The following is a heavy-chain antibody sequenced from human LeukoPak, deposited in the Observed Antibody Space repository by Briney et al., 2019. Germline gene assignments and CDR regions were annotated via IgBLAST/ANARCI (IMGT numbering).Heavy chain of an antibody. V-gene: IGHV4-59*01. CDR2: IYYSGST. Sequence: SETLSLTCTVSGGSISSYYWSWIRQPPGKGLEWIGYIYYSGSTNYNPSLKSRVTISVDTSKNQFSLKLSSVTAADTAVYYCARDMGRRYYDFWSGLPYGRYYYYYMDVWGKGTTVTVSS. D-gene: IGHD3-3*01. CDR3: ARDMGRRYYDFWSGLPYGRYYYYYMDV. CDR1: GGSISSYY. J-gene: IGHJ6*03.